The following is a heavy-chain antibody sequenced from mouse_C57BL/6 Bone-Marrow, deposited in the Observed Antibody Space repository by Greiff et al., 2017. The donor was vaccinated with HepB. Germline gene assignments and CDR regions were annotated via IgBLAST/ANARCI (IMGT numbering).Heavy chain of an antibody. CDR2: IWSGGST. D-gene: IGHD3-2*02. CDR1: GFSLTSYG. CDR3: AVQLRSAWFAY. V-gene: IGHV2-2*01. Sequence: VQLQESGPGLVQPSQSLSITCTVSGFSLTSYGVHWVRQSPGKGLEWLGVIWSGGSTDYNAAFISRLSISKDNSKSQVFFKMNSLQADDTAIYYCAVQLRSAWFAYWGQGTLGTVSA. J-gene: IGHJ3*01.